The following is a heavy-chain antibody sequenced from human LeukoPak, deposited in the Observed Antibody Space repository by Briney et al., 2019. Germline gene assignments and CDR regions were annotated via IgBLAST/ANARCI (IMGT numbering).Heavy chain of an antibody. V-gene: IGHV1-18*01. CDR3: ARGGSVEQTVVRFTGGFDP. CDR1: GYTFTSYG. CDR2: ISAYNGNT. D-gene: IGHD4-23*01. Sequence: ASVKVSCKASGYTFTSYGISWVRQAPGQGREWMGWISAYNGNTNYAQKLQGRVTMTTDTSTSTAYMELRSLRSDDTAVYYCARGGSVEQTVVRFTGGFDPWGQGTLVTVSS. J-gene: IGHJ5*02.